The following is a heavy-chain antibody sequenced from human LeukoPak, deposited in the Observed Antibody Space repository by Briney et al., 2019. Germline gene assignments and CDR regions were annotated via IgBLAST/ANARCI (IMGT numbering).Heavy chain of an antibody. V-gene: IGHV3-66*01. CDR1: GFTVSSNY. CDR2: IYSGDNT. D-gene: IGHD3-10*01. CDR3: AREWMVRGVIN. Sequence: PGGSLRLSCAASGFTVSSNYMSWVRQAPGKGLEWVSVIYSGDNTYYADSVKGRFTISRDNAKNSLYLQMNSLRAEDTAVYYCAREWMVRGVINWGQGTLVTVSS. J-gene: IGHJ4*02.